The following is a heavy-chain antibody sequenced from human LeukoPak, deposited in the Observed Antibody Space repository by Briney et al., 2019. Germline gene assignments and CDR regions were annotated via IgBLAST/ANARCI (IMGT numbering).Heavy chain of an antibody. CDR1: GFTFSSYG. J-gene: IGHJ4*02. CDR3: AKEDNSPPLDY. D-gene: IGHD5-24*01. Sequence: GGSLRLSCAASGFTFSSYGMHWVRQAPGKGLEWVAVISYDGSNKYYADSVKGRFTISRDNSKNTLYLQMNSPRAEDTAVYYCAKEDNSPPLDYWGQGTLVTVSS. V-gene: IGHV3-30*18. CDR2: ISYDGSNK.